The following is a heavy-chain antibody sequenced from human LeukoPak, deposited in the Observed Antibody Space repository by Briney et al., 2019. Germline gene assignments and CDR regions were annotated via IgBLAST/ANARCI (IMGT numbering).Heavy chain of an antibody. CDR2: IKSKTDGGTT. CDR1: RFTFSNVW. Sequence: GVSLRLSCAAYRFTFSNVWMSWVRQATGKGLEWVRRIKSKTDGGTTGYAARVKGRFTISRDDSKNTLYLQMNSMKTEDTAVYYCTRDLKVNYGGYGEFDYWGQGTLVTVSS. D-gene: IGHD4-23*01. J-gene: IGHJ4*02. CDR3: TRDLKVNYGGYGEFDY. V-gene: IGHV3-15*01.